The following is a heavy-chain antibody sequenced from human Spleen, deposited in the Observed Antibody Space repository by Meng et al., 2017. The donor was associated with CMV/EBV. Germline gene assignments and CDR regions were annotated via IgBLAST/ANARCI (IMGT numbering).Heavy chain of an antibody. D-gene: IGHD6-6*01. Sequence: GASVSSNSAAWNWIRQSPSRGLEWLGRTYYRSKWYNDYAGSVQSRITINPDTSKNQFSLQLISVTPEDTAVYYCARDEYGSSSWFDPWGQGTLVTVSS. V-gene: IGHV6-1*01. CDR3: ARDEYGSSSWFDP. CDR2: TYYRSKWYN. CDR1: GASVSSNSAA. J-gene: IGHJ5*02.